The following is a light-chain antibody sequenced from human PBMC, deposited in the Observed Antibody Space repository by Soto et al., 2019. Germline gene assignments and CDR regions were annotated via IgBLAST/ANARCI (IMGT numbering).Light chain of an antibody. Sequence: DIQMTQSPSTLSASVGDRVTITCRASRSISTWLAWYQQKPGKAPKFLISDASSLESGVPSSFSGSRSGTEFPLTISTLQPDDFATYYCQQYYSFPFTFGPGPKVDIK. CDR3: QQYYSFPFT. CDR1: RSISTW. CDR2: DAS. J-gene: IGKJ3*01. V-gene: IGKV1-5*01.